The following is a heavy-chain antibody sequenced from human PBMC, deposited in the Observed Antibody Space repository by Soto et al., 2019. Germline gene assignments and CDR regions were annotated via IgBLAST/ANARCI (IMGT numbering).Heavy chain of an antibody. CDR1: GFNFRGYW. CDR3: VRDVGFDYAN. Sequence: EVQLVESGGALVQPGGSLRISCVVSGFNFRGYWMSWVRQAPGKGLAWVATMNEDGSEIYYVGSVKGRFASSRDNDENALDLQLNYVSSEDTGVYFCVRDVGFDYANWGQGTLVTVSS. J-gene: IGHJ4*02. V-gene: IGHV3-7*01. CDR2: MNEDGSEI. D-gene: IGHD2-2*01.